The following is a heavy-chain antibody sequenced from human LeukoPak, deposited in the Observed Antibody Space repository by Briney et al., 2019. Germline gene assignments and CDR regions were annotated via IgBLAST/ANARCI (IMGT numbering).Heavy chain of an antibody. D-gene: IGHD1-7*01. CDR2: ISAYNGNT. J-gene: IGHJ5*02. V-gene: IGHV1-18*01. CDR1: GYTFTSYG. CDR3: AREDNWNYRNWFDP. Sequence: ASVKVSCKASGYTFTSYGISWVRQAPGQGLEWMGWISAYNGNTNYAQKLQGRVTMTTDTSTSTAYMELRSLRSDDTAVYYCAREDNWNYRNWFDPWGQGTLVTVSS.